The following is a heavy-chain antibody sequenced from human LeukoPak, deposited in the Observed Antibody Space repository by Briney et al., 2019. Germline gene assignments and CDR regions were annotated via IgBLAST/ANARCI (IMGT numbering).Heavy chain of an antibody. CDR2: MNPNSGNT. V-gene: IGHV1-8*01. D-gene: IGHD3-16*02. J-gene: IGHJ4*02. Sequence: GASVKVSCKASGYTFTSYDINWVRQATGQGLEWMGWMNPNSGNTGYAQKFQGRVTMTRNTSISTAYMELSSLRSEDTAVYYCATFMGYVGGSYPLFFDYGGQEPRATVPS. CDR3: ATFMGYVGGSYPLFFDY. CDR1: GYTFTSYD.